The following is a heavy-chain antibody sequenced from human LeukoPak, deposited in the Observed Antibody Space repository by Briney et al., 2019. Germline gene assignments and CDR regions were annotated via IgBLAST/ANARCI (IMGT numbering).Heavy chain of an antibody. CDR3: ASARHFRQQYCSSTSCYSPDAFDI. J-gene: IGHJ3*02. V-gene: IGHV1-69*02. CDR2: IIPILGIA. D-gene: IGHD2-2*02. CDR1: GGTFSSYT. Sequence: SVKVSCKASGGTFSSYTISWVRQAPGQGLEWMGRIIPILGIANYAQKFQGRVTITADKSTSTASMELSSLRSEDTAVYYCASARHFRQQYCSSTSCYSPDAFDIWGQGTMVTVSS.